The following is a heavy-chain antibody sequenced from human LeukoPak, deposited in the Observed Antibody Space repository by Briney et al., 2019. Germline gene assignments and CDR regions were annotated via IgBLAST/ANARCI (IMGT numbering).Heavy chain of an antibody. J-gene: IGHJ4*02. CDR1: AFTCSSYA. CDR3: ATSFGPVIAAAGTGAD. CDR2: ISGSGSST. V-gene: IGHV3-23*01. Sequence: GGSLRLSCAASAFTCSSYAMNWVRQAPGKGLEWVSVISGSGSSTYYADSVKGRFTISRDNSKNTLYLQMNSLRAEDTAVYYCATSFGPVIAAAGTGADWGQGTLVTVSS. D-gene: IGHD6-13*01.